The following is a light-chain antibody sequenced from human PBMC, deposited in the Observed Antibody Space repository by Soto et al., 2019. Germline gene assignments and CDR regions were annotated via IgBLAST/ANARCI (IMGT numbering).Light chain of an antibody. V-gene: IGKV1D-16*01. J-gene: IGKJ4*01. CDR3: QQYNIYPLT. CDR2: AAS. Sequence: DVQMTQSPSSLSASVGDRVTITCRASQDINSWLAWYQQKPEKAPKSLIHAASSLQTGVTSRFSGSGSGTDFTLTIRSLQPEDAATYYCQQYNIYPLTFGGGTQVEIK. CDR1: QDINSW.